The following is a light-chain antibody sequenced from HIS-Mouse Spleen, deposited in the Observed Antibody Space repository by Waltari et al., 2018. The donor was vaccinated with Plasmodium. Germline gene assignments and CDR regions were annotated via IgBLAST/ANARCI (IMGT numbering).Light chain of an antibody. CDR2: EDS. J-gene: IGLJ3*02. CDR3: YSTDSSGNHRV. Sequence: SYELTQPPSVSVSPGQTARITCSGDALPKKYAYWYQQKSGQAPVLVIYEDSKRPAGTPERISGSSSGTMDTLTISGAQVEDEADYYCYSTDSSGNHRVFGGGTKLTVL. CDR1: ALPKKY. V-gene: IGLV3-10*01.